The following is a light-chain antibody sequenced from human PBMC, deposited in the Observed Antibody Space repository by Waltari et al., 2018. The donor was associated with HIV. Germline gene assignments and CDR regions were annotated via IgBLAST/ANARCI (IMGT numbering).Light chain of an antibody. V-gene: IGLV3-1*01. J-gene: IGLJ2*01. CDR1: HLGEQH. CDR2: QDS. CDR3: QAWDSSSLVV. Sequence: SYELTQSPSVSVSPGPPASTTCSGDHLGEQHACWYQQRPGQSPVLGIYQDSKRPAGIPERFSGSNSGNTATLTISGTQAMDEADYYCQAWDSSSLVVFGGGTKLTVL.